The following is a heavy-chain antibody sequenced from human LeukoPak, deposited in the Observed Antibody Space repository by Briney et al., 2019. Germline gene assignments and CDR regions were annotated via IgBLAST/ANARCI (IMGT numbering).Heavy chain of an antibody. CDR1: GFTFSHSW. V-gene: IGHV3-7*04. CDR3: ARDLYASGSYDY. J-gene: IGHJ4*02. D-gene: IGHD3-10*01. Sequence: GGSLRLSCAASGFTFSHSWMSWVRQAPGKGLEWVANIKQDGSEKNYVDSVKGRFTISRDNAKNSLYLQMNILRAEDTAVYYCARDLYASGSYDYWGQGTLVTVSS. CDR2: IKQDGSEK.